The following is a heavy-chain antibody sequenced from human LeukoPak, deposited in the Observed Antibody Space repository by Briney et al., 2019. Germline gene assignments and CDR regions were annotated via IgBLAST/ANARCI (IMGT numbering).Heavy chain of an antibody. D-gene: IGHD3-10*01. CDR2: INHSRNT. V-gene: IGHV4-34*01. J-gene: IGHJ6*03. CDR3: AGTYYYSYYYYLYV. Sequence: PSETLSLTCGVYGGSFSAYYWSWIRQPPGKGLEWIGEINHSRNTNYNPSLKSRVTMSVDTSKNQFSLKLSSVTAADTAVYYCAGTYYYSYYYYLYVWGKGTTVTISS. CDR1: GGSFSAYY.